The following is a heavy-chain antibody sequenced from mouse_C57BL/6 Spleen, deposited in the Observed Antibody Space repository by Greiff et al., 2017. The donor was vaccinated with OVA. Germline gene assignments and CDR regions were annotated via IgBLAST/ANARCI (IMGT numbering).Heavy chain of an antibody. CDR2: INPNNGGT. J-gene: IGHJ4*01. CDR3: ARGGDYDYPMDY. Sequence: VQLQQSGPELVKPGASVKISCKASGYTFTDYYMNRVKQSHGKSLEWIGDINPNNGGTSYNQKFKGKATLTVDKSSSTAYMELRSLTSEDSAVYYCARGGDYDYPMDYWGQGTSVTVSS. V-gene: IGHV1-26*01. CDR1: GYTFTDYY. D-gene: IGHD2-4*01.